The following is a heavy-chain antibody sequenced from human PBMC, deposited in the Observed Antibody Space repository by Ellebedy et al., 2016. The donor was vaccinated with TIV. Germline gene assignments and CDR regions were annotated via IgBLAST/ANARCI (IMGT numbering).Heavy chain of an antibody. V-gene: IGHV3-74*01. Sequence: GGSLRLSCAASGFTFSSYWMHWVRQAPGKGLVWVSRINNDGSSTNYADSVKGRFTISRNDSKNILYLQMNSLRAEDTANYYCAREAGTSGWYSGFQYWGQGTLITVSS. D-gene: IGHD6-19*01. CDR1: GFTFSSYW. J-gene: IGHJ1*01. CDR2: INNDGSST. CDR3: AREAGTSGWYSGFQY.